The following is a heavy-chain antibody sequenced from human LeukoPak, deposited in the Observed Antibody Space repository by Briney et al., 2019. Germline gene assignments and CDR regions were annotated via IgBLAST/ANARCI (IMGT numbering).Heavy chain of an antibody. D-gene: IGHD3-3*01. Sequence: ASVKVSCKASGYTFANYGISWVREAPGQGLEWMGWISAYNGNTNYAQKFQGRLTMTTDTSTSTAYMELKSLRSNDTAVYYCAKCVSAYWSENWGQGTLVTVS. CDR2: ISAYNGNT. CDR1: GYTFANYG. CDR3: AKCVSAYWSEN. V-gene: IGHV1-18*01. J-gene: IGHJ4*02.